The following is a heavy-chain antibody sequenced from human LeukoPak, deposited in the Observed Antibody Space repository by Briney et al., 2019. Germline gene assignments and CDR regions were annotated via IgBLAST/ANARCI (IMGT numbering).Heavy chain of an antibody. Sequence: SETLSLTCTVSGGSISSYYWSWIRQAPGKGLEWIGYIYYSGSTNYNPSLKSRVTISIDTSKNQFSLKLSSVTAADTAVYYCARTAYDSSGNFFDYWGQGTLVTVST. CDR2: IYYSGST. J-gene: IGHJ4*02. V-gene: IGHV4-59*01. D-gene: IGHD3-22*01. CDR1: GGSISSYY. CDR3: ARTAYDSSGNFFDY.